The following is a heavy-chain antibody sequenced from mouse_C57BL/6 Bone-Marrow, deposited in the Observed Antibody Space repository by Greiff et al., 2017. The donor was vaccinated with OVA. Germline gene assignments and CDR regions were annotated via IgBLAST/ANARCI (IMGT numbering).Heavy chain of an antibody. CDR2: INPNNGGN. J-gene: IGHJ3*01. D-gene: IGHD2-5*01. CDR1: GFTFTDYY. V-gene: IGHV1-22*01. Sequence: VQLQQSGPELVKPGASVKMSCKASGFTFTDYYMLWVKQSHGKGLEWIGYINPNNGGNSYNQQFKGTATLPVNTSYRPAYMEHRILTSESSTVDYDAMDSKWFAYWGQGTLVTVSA. CDR3: AMDSKWFAY.